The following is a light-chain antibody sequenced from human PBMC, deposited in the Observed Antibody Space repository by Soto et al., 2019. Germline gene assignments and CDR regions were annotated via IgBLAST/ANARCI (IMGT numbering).Light chain of an antibody. CDR1: QGIRND. Sequence: AIQMTQSPSSLSASVGDRVTITCRASQGIRNDLGWYQQKSGKAPKLLIYGASSLQSGVPSRFSGSGSGTEFTLTISSLQPDDFATYYCQQYNDYSPWTFGQGTKVDI. CDR2: GAS. J-gene: IGKJ1*01. CDR3: QQYNDYSPWT. V-gene: IGKV1-6*01.